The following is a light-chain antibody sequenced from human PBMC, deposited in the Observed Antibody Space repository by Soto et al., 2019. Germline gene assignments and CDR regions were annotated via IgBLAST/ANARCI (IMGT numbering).Light chain of an antibody. CDR3: QLWDTSSNHRYV. J-gene: IGLJ1*01. V-gene: IGLV3-21*02. Sequence: SYELTQPPSVSVAPGQTARLTCGGNNIGSRSVHWYQQKPGQAPVLVVYDDSDRPSGIPERFSGSNSGNTATLNISRVEAGDGADYYCQLWDTSSNHRYVFGTGTKVTVL. CDR1: NIGSRS. CDR2: DDS.